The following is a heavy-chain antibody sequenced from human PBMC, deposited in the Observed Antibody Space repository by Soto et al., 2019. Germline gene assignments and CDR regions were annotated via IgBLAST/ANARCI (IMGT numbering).Heavy chain of an antibody. CDR1: GFSFSSYW. V-gene: IGHV3-74*01. Sequence: EVQLVESGGGLVQPGGSLRLSCAASGFSFSSYWMKWVRQAPGKGLVWVSRINSDGTGTDYADSVKGRFNISRHNAKNALYPQMNSLSAEHTAVFYSARDRMLYVDVWGPATRVTVPS. J-gene: IGHJ6*02. D-gene: IGHD2-15*01. CDR3: ARDRMLYVDV. CDR2: INSDGTGT.